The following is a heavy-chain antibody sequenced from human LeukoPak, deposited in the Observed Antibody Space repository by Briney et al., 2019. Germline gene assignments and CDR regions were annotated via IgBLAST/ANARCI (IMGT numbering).Heavy chain of an antibody. Sequence: GGSLRLSCAASGFIFNSFTMHWVRQAPGKGLEWVSSISSSSRYINYGDSLKGRFTLSRDNAKNSLLLQMDNLRAEYSAIYYCARGLDYFDSSGYYRDAFDIWGQGTVVTVSS. CDR1: GFIFNSFT. CDR2: ISSSSRYI. CDR3: ARGLDYFDSSGYYRDAFDI. D-gene: IGHD3-22*01. V-gene: IGHV3-21*01. J-gene: IGHJ3*02.